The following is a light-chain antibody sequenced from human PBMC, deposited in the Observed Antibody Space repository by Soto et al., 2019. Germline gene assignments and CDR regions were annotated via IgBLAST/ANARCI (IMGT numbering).Light chain of an antibody. Sequence: DIQMTQTPSTLGASVGDRVTMTSRSSSKWLAWYQKKPGKAPKRLIYDVSNLERGVPPRFSGSRSGAESTLTITGVKPDDLGTHYYQHNTDFTLGQGAKVDIK. V-gene: IGKV1-5*01. CDR3: QHNTDFT. J-gene: IGKJ2*01. CDR1: SSKW. CDR2: DVS.